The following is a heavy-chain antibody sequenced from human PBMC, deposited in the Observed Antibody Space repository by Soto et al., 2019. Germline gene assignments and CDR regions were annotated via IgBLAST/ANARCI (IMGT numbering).Heavy chain of an antibody. D-gene: IGHD2-2*01. CDR1: GFTFSSYG. CDR2: ISYDGSNK. J-gene: IGHJ3*02. CDR3: AKDSGYCSSTSCYHDAFDI. V-gene: IGHV3-30*18. Sequence: GGSLRLSCAASGFTFSSYGMHWVRQAPGKGLEWVAVISYDGSNKYYADSVKGRFTISRDNPENTLYLQMNSLRAEDTAVYYCAKDSGYCSSTSCYHDAFDIWGQGTMVTVSS.